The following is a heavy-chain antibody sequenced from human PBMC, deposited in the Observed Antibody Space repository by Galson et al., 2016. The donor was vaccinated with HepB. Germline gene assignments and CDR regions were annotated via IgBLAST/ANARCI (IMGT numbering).Heavy chain of an antibody. CDR2: INHSGST. Sequence: SETLSLTCAVYGGSFSGYYWSWIRQPPGKGLEWIGEINHSGSTNYDPSLKSRVTISVDTSKNQFSLKLSSVTAADTAVYYCAGGDGIFGVVIGMDVWGLGTTVIVSS. CDR1: GGSFSGYY. J-gene: IGHJ6*02. CDR3: AGGDGIFGVVIGMDV. V-gene: IGHV4-34*01. D-gene: IGHD3-3*01.